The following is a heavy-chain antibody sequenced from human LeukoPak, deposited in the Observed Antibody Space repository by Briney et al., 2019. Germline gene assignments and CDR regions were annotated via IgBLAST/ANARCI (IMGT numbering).Heavy chain of an antibody. V-gene: IGHV3-21*01. J-gene: IGHJ4*02. Sequence: GGSLRLSCAVSGFTVSGNYMSWVRQAPGKGLEWVSSISSSSSYIYYADSVKGRFTISRDNAKNSLYLQMNSLRAEDTAVYYCARDEDFWVFDYWGQGTLVTVSS. CDR1: GFTVSGNY. D-gene: IGHD3-3*01. CDR2: ISSSSSYI. CDR3: ARDEDFWVFDY.